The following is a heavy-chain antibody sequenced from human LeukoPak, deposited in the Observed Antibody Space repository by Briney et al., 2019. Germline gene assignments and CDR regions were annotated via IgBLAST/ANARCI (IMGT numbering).Heavy chain of an antibody. CDR3: ARDRGVLLWFGEYSAPDY. CDR2: ISAYNGNT. V-gene: IGHV1-18*01. J-gene: IGHJ4*02. D-gene: IGHD3-10*01. Sequence: ASVKVSCKASGYTFTSYGISWVRQAPGQGLEWMGWISAYNGNTNYAQKLQGRVTMTTDTSTSTAYMELRSLRSDDTAVYYCARDRGVLLWFGEYSAPDYWGQGTLVTVSS. CDR1: GYTFTSYG.